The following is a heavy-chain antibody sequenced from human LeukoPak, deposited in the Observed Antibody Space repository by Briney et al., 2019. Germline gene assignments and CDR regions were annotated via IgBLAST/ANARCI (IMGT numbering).Heavy chain of an antibody. CDR3: ARVREGAFDI. CDR2: IYHSGST. J-gene: IGHJ3*02. Sequence: PSETLSLTCTVSGGSISSGGYYWSWIRQPPGKGLEWIGYIYHSGSTYYNPSLKSRVTISVDRSKNQFSLKMSSVTAADTAVYYCARVREGAFDIWGQGTMVTVPS. V-gene: IGHV4-30-2*01. CDR1: GGSISSGGYY. D-gene: IGHD3-10*01.